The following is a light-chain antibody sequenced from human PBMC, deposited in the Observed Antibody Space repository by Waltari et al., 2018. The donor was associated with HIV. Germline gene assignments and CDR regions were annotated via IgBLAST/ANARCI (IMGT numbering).Light chain of an antibody. J-gene: IGLJ1*01. CDR2: NNS. V-gene: IGLV1-40*01. CDR3: QSYDSSLSCSDV. CDR1: SSNIGAGFD. Sequence: QSVLTQPPSVSGAPGQRVTISCTGSSSNIGAGFDVHWYQQLPGTAPKLLIYNNSNRPSGVPDRFSGSKSGTSASLAITGLQAEDEADYYCQSYDSSLSCSDVFGTGTKVTVL.